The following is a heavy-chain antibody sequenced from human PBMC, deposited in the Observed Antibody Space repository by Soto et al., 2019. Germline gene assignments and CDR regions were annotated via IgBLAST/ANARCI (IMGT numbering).Heavy chain of an antibody. Sequence: SETLSLTCTVSGGSISSYYWSWIRQPQGKGLEWIGYIYYSGSTNYNPSLKSRVTISVDTSKNQFSLKLSSVTAADTAVYYCARGSFGDFWSGYDNWFDPWGQGTLVTVS. D-gene: IGHD3-3*01. V-gene: IGHV4-59*01. CDR2: IYYSGST. CDR1: GGSISSYY. J-gene: IGHJ5*02. CDR3: ARGSFGDFWSGYDNWFDP.